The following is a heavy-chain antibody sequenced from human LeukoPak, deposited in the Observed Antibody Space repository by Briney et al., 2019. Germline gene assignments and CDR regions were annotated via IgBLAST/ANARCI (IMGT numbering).Heavy chain of an antibody. J-gene: IGHJ5*02. D-gene: IGHD3-9*01. CDR2: INHSGST. Sequence: SETLSLTCTVSGGSISSGGYYWSWIRQPPGKGLEWIGEINHSGSTNYNPSLKSRVTISVDTSKNQFSLKLSSVTAADTAVYYCARGQLRYFDWLLDNNWFDPWGQGTLVTVSS. V-gene: IGHV4-39*07. CDR1: GGSISSGGYY. CDR3: ARGQLRYFDWLLDNNWFDP.